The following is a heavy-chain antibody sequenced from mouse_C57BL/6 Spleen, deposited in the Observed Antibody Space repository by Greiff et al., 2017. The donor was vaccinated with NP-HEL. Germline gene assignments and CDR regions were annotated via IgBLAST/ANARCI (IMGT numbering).Heavy chain of an antibody. CDR1: GYSFTDYN. D-gene: IGHD1-1*01. Sequence: VQLKESGPELVKPGASVKISCKASGYSFTDYNMNWVKQSNGKSLEWIGVINPNYGTTSYNQKFKGKATLTVDQSSSTAYMQLNSLTSEDSAVYYCALITTVVAPFDYWGQGTTLTVSS. J-gene: IGHJ2*01. CDR3: ALITTVVAPFDY. CDR2: INPNYGTT. V-gene: IGHV1-39*01.